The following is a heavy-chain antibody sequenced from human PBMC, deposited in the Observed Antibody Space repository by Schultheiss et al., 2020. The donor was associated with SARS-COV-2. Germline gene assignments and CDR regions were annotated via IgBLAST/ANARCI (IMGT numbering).Heavy chain of an antibody. CDR1: GGSISSYY. CDR2: IYYSGST. CDR3: ARDRIVVVAAQYGMDV. J-gene: IGHJ6*02. D-gene: IGHD2-2*01. V-gene: IGHV4-59*01. Sequence: SETLSLTCTVSGGSISSYYWSWIRQPPGKGLEWIGYIYYSGSTNYNPSLKSRVTISVDTSKNQFSLMLRSVTAADTAIYYCARDRIVVVAAQYGMDVWGQGTTVTVSS.